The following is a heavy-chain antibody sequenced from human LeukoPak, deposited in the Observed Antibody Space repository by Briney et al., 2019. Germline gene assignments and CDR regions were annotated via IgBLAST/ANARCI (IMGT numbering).Heavy chain of an antibody. J-gene: IGHJ4*02. CDR3: ARKIVVAGTISYYFDY. V-gene: IGHV4-39*01. CDR2: IYYSGST. D-gene: IGHD6-19*01. Sequence: SETLSLTCTVSGGSISSSSYYWGWIRQPPGKGLEWIGSIYYSGSTYYNPSLKSRVTISVDTSKNQFSLKLSSVTAADTAVYYCARKIVVAGTISYYFDYWGQGTLVTVSS. CDR1: GGSISSSSYY.